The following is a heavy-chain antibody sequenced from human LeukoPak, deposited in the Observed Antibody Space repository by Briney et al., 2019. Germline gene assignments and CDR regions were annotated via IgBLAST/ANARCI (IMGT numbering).Heavy chain of an antibody. CDR2: IYYSGST. D-gene: IGHD1-14*01. V-gene: IGHV4-31*03. J-gene: IGHJ6*04. CDR3: ARDGNQGGYYYYGMDV. CDR1: GGSISSGGYY. Sequence: SQTLSLTCTVSGGSISSGGYYWSWIRQHPGKGLEWIGYIYYSGSTYYNPSLKSRVTISVDTSKNQFSLKLSSVTAADTAVYYCARDGNQGGYYYYGMDVWGKGTTVTVSS.